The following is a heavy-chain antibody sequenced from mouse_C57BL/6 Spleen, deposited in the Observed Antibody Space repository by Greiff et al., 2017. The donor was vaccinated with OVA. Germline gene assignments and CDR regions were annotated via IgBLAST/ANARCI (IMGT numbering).Heavy chain of an antibody. D-gene: IGHD2-5*01. CDR2: ISYDGSN. CDR3: AYGYSTAWFAY. V-gene: IGHV3-6*01. Sequence: EVKLQESGPGLVKPSQSLSLTCSVTGYSITSGYYWNWIRQFPGNKLEGMGYISYDGSNNYNPSLKNRISITRDTSKNQFFLKLNSVTTEDTATYYCAYGYSTAWFAYWGQGTLVTVSA. J-gene: IGHJ3*01. CDR1: GYSITSGYY.